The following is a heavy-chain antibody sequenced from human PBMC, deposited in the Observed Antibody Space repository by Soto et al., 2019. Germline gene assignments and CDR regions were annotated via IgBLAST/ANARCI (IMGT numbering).Heavy chain of an antibody. D-gene: IGHD1-7*01. CDR1: GASVNTGDYY. CDR2: IFYSGDT. Sequence: VPLQGSGPGLLKPSQTLSLTCTVSGASVNTGDYYWSYIRQPPGKGLEWLGYIFYSGDTYYNPSLKSRATISLNTSRNQFSLTLTSVTDADTALYYCVGTGTTDDFWGQGTLVTVSS. V-gene: IGHV4-30-4*01. J-gene: IGHJ1*01. CDR3: VGTGTTDDF.